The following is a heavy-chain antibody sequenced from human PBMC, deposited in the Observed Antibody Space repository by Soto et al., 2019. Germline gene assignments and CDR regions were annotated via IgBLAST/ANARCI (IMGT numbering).Heavy chain of an antibody. V-gene: IGHV1-69*12. CDR2: IIPIFGTA. CDR3: AREGSGSMAGAFDI. D-gene: IGHD3-22*01. CDR1: GGTFSSYA. Sequence: QVQLVQSGAEVKKPGSSVKVSCKASGGTFSSYAISWVRQAPGQGLEWMGGIIPIFGTANYAQKFQGRVTXXAXEXXSTAYMELSSLRSEDTAVYYCAREGSGSMAGAFDIWGQGTMVTVSS. J-gene: IGHJ3*02.